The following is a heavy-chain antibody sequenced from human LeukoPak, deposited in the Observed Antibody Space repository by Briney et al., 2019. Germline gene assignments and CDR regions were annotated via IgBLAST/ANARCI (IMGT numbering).Heavy chain of an antibody. V-gene: IGHV3-53*01. J-gene: IGHJ3*02. Sequence: GRSLRLSCAASGFTVTRTSMTWVRQAPEKGLEWVSIVSSGVSTYHADSLKGRFTVSRDDSKNTVYLQMNNLRAEDTAMYYCARDTVHDSLDIWGQGTMVTVSS. D-gene: IGHD4-11*01. CDR1: GFTVTRTS. CDR3: ARDTVHDSLDI. CDR2: VSSGVST.